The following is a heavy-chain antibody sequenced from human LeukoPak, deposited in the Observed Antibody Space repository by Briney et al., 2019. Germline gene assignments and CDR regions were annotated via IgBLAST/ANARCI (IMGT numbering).Heavy chain of an antibody. J-gene: IGHJ5*02. Sequence: SQTLSLTCAISGDSVSSNSVTWNWIRQSPSRGLEWLGRTYYRSTLYNDYAVSVRGRITVNPDTSKNQFSLHLNSVTPEDTAVYYCARRLTQYDCFDPWGQGILVTVSS. D-gene: IGHD2-2*01. V-gene: IGHV6-1*01. CDR2: TYYRSTLYN. CDR3: ARRLTQYDCFDP. CDR1: GDSVSSNSVT.